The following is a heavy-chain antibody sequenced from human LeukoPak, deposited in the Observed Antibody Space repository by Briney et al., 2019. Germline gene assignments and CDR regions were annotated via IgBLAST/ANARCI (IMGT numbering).Heavy chain of an antibody. CDR1: GFTFSSYG. CDR3: ATDWGSSWYGPIDY. V-gene: IGHV3-33*01. Sequence: GRSLRLSCEASGFTFSSYGMHWVRQAPGKGLEWVAVIWSDGSNENYADYVKGRFTISRDNSKNTLFLQMNSVRDEDTAVYYCATDWGSSWYGPIDYWGQGTLVTVSS. D-gene: IGHD6-13*01. J-gene: IGHJ4*02. CDR2: IWSDGSNE.